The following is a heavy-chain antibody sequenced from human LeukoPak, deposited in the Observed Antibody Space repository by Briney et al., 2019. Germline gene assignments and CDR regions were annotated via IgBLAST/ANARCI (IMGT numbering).Heavy chain of an antibody. J-gene: IGHJ3*02. CDR1: GYTFTSYG. V-gene: IGHV1-18*01. CDR2: ISAYNDNT. Sequence: ASVKVACKASGYTFTSYGISWVRQAPGQGLEWMGWISAYNDNTNYAQKLQGRVTMTTDTSTSTAYMELRSLKSDDTAVYYCASLKNYYGSSGYLVTDAFDIWGQGTMVTVSS. CDR3: ASLKNYYGSSGYLVTDAFDI. D-gene: IGHD3-22*01.